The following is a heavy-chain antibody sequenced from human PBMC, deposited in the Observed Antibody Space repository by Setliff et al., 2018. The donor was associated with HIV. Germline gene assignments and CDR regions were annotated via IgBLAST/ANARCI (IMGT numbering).Heavy chain of an antibody. J-gene: IGHJ4*02. CDR1: GYTFTGYY. V-gene: IGHV1-2*04. CDR3: ARAATILAFDSSGYAEF. D-gene: IGHD3-22*01. Sequence: ASVKVSCKASGYTFTGYYMHWVRQAPGQGLEWMGWINPNSGGTNYAQKFQGWVTMTRDTSISTAYMELSRLRSDDTAVYYCARAATILAFDSSGYAEFWGQGTLVTVSS. CDR2: INPNSGGT.